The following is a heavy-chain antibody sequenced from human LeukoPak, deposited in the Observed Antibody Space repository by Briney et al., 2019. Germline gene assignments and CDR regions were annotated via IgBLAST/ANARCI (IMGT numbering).Heavy chain of an antibody. CDR1: GFTFDDYA. D-gene: IGHD2-2*01. V-gene: IGHV3-9*01. Sequence: GRSLRLSCAASGFTFDDYAMHWVRQAPGKGLEWVSGISWNSGSIGYADSVKGRFTISRDNAKNSLYLQMNSLRAEDTALYYCAKATEWGGDCSSTSCQGAFDIWGQGTMVTVSS. J-gene: IGHJ3*02. CDR2: ISWNSGSI. CDR3: AKATEWGGDCSSTSCQGAFDI.